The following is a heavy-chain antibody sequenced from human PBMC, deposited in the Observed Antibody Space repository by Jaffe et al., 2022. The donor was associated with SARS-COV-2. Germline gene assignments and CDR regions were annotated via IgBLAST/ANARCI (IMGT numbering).Heavy chain of an antibody. CDR3: AGGFGELSWFDP. Sequence: QVQLVESGGGVVQPGRSLRLSCAASGFTFSSFAMHWVRQAPGKGLEWVAVISYDKINEYYADSMKGRLSISRDNSKNMLYLQMNSLRPEDTAVYYCAGGFGELSWFDPWGQGILVTVSS. J-gene: IGHJ5*02. V-gene: IGHV3-30*04. CDR2: ISYDKINE. CDR1: GFTFSSFA. D-gene: IGHD3-10*01.